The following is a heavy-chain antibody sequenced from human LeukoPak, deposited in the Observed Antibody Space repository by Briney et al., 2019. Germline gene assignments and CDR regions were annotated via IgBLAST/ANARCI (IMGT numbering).Heavy chain of an antibody. CDR1: GYTFTSYG. Sequence: ASVKVSCKASGYTFTSYGISWVRQAPGQGLEWMGWISAYNGNTNYAQKLQGKVTMTTDTSTSTAYMELRSLRSDDTAVYYCARISSGSSYYYYYYYMDVWGKGTTVTISS. CDR3: ARISSGSSYYYYYYYMDV. CDR2: ISAYNGNT. V-gene: IGHV1-18*01. J-gene: IGHJ6*03. D-gene: IGHD1-26*01.